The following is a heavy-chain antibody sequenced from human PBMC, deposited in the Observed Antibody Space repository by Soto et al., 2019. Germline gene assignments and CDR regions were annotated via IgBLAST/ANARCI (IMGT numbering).Heavy chain of an antibody. CDR2: ITGSGDST. CDR1: GFTFSSHA. J-gene: IGHJ4*01. D-gene: IGHD6-19*01. Sequence: GGSLRLSCAVSGFTFSSHAMSWVRQAPGKGLECVSSITGSGDSTYYADSVKGRFTISRDKSKSTLYLQMDTLRAEDTAIYYCVRAPEQRPIDYWGHGSLVTVSS. V-gene: IGHV3-23*01. CDR3: VRAPEQRPIDY.